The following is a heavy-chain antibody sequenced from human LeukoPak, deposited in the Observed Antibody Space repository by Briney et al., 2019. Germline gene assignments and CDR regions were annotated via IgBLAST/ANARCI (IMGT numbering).Heavy chain of an antibody. CDR2: ISGSGGST. Sequence: GGSLRLSCAASGFTFSNYAMSWVRQAPGKGLEWVSAISGSGGSTYYADSVKGRFTISRDNSKNTLYLQMNSLRAEDTAVYYCANHASPIPAPFDYWGQGTLVTVSS. CDR3: ANHASPIPAPFDY. CDR1: GFTFSNYA. J-gene: IGHJ4*02. V-gene: IGHV3-23*01. D-gene: IGHD2-2*01.